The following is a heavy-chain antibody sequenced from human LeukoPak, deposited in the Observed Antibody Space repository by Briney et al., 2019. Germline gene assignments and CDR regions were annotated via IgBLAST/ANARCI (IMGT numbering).Heavy chain of an antibody. CDR1: GYTFTDYG. CDR2: ISAYNGLT. D-gene: IGHD2-2*01. CDR3: ARILVVVPAARGYSFDY. Sequence: ASVKLSCKAYGYTFTDYGISWVRHAPGQGLEWMGWISAYNGLTNYVQWLQGRVTMTTDTSTNTAYMELRSLRSDDTAVYYCARILVVVPAARGYSFDYWGQGTLVTVSS. V-gene: IGHV1-18*01. J-gene: IGHJ4*02.